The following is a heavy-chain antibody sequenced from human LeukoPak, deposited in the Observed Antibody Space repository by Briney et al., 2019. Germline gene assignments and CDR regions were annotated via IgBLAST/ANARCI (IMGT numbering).Heavy chain of an antibody. D-gene: IGHD3-22*01. Sequence: NPSETLSLTCTVSGDSVSGISFYWSWIRQPPGKGLQYIGYIQYSGSTNYNPSLKSRVTISVDTSKNQFSLKLSSVTAADTAVYYCARYYDCSGYWSTPHFDYWGQGTLVTVSS. CDR1: GDSVSGISFY. J-gene: IGHJ4*02. CDR2: IQYSGST. V-gene: IGHV4-61*01. CDR3: ARYYDCSGYWSTPHFDY.